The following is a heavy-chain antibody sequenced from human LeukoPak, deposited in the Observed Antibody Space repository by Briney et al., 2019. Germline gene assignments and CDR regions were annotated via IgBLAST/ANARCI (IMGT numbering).Heavy chain of an antibody. CDR3: ARSGGNSRRYYYGMDV. V-gene: IGHV4-31*03. Sequence: SQTLSLTCTVSGGSISSGGYYWSWIRQHPGKCLEWIGYIYYSGSTYYNPSLKSRVTISVDTSKNQFSLKLSSVTAADTAVYYCARSGGNSRRYYYGMDVWGQGTTVTVSS. D-gene: IGHD4-23*01. CDR1: GGSISSGGYY. CDR2: IYYSGST. J-gene: IGHJ6*02.